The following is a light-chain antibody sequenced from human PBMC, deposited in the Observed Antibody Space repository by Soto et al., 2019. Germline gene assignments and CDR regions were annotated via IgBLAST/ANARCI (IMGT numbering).Light chain of an antibody. J-gene: IGLJ1*01. V-gene: IGLV2-14*01. CDR1: SSDVGAYNY. CDR3: SSYADSDTLYV. Sequence: QSVLTQPASVSGSPGQSITISCTGTSSDVGAYNYVSWYQQHPGKAPKLLIFEVSSRPSGVSNRFSGSKSGSTASLTISGLQAEDEADYCCSSYADSDTLYVFGTGTKVTVL. CDR2: EVS.